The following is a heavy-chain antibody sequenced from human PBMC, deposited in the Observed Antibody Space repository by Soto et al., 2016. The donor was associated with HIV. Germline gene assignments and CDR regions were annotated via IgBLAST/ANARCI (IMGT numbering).Heavy chain of an antibody. CDR3: TTDASSGYYWGLYYFDY. V-gene: IGHV3-15*01. Sequence: EVQLVESGGGLVKPGGSLRLSCAASGFTFSNAWIRWVRQAPGKGLEWVGRIKSKTDGGTTDYAAPVKGRFTISRDDSKNTLYLQMNSLKTEDTAVYYCTTDASSGYYWGLYYFDYWGQGTLVTVSS. J-gene: IGHJ4*02. CDR1: GFTFSNAW. CDR2: IKSKTDGGTT. D-gene: IGHD3-22*01.